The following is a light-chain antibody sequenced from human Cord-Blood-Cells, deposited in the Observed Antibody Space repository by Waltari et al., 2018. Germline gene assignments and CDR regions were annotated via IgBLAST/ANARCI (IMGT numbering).Light chain of an antibody. Sequence: SYELTQPPPVSVSPGQTARITCPGDACPKPHAYWYQKKPGQAPVLVIYKDSERPSGITERFSGSSSGTTVTLTISGVQAEDEADYYCQSADSSGTWVFGGGTKLTVL. CDR2: KDS. V-gene: IGLV3-25*03. CDR3: QSADSSGTWV. CDR1: ACPKPH. J-gene: IGLJ3*02.